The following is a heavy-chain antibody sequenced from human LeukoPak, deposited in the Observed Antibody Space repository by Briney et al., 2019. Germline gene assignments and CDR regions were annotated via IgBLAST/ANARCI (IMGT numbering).Heavy chain of an antibody. Sequence: GASVKVSCKASGGTFSSYAISWVRQAPGQGLEWMGGIIPIFGTANYAQKFQGRVTITADESTSTAYMELSSLRSEDTAVYYCARVYSGYGDFDYWGQGPLVTVSS. J-gene: IGHJ4*02. CDR2: IIPIFGTA. CDR1: GGTFSSYA. D-gene: IGHD5-12*01. V-gene: IGHV1-69*13. CDR3: ARVYSGYGDFDY.